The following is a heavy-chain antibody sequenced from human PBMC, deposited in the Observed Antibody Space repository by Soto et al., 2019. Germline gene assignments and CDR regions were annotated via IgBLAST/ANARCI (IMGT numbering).Heavy chain of an antibody. D-gene: IGHD3-10*01. CDR3: SHRRGFGELLY. Sequence: QITLKESGPTLVKPTQTLTLTCTFSGFSLRSSGVGVGWIRQPPGKALEWLALIYGDDNNRYSPSLKNRLTITKDTSKNQVVLTMIAMDPVDTATYSCSHRRGFGELLYWGQRTVVTVSS. CDR2: IYGDDNN. CDR1: GFSLRSSGVG. J-gene: IGHJ4*02. V-gene: IGHV2-5*02.